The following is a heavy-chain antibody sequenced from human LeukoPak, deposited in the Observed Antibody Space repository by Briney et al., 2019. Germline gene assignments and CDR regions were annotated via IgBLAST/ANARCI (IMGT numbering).Heavy chain of an antibody. V-gene: IGHV3-7*01. J-gene: IGHJ4*02. CDR3: ARLLAYCGGDCPTTNFDY. CDR2: IKQDGSEK. Sequence: GGSLRLSCAASGFTFSSYWMSWVRQAPGKGLEWVANIKQDGSEKYYVDSVKGRFTISRDKAKNSLFLQMNSLRAEDTAVYYCARLLAYCGGDCPTTNFDYWGQGTLVTVSS. D-gene: IGHD2-21*01. CDR1: GFTFSSYW.